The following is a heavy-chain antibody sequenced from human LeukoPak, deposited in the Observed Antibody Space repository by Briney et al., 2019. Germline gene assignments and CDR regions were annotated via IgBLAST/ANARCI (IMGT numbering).Heavy chain of an antibody. CDR2: IYYSGST. J-gene: IGHJ4*02. CDR3: ARVQAYGGKGYFDY. Sequence: SETLSLTCTVSGGSISSYYWSWIRQPPGKGLEWIGYIYYSGSTNYNPSLESRVTISVDTSKNQFSLKLSSVTAADTAVYYCARVQAYGGKGYFDYWGQGTLVTVSS. CDR1: GGSISSYY. V-gene: IGHV4-59*01. D-gene: IGHD4-23*01.